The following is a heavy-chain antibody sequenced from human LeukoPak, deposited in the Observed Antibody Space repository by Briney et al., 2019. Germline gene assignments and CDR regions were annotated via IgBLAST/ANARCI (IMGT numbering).Heavy chain of an antibody. Sequence: SETLSLTCTVSGGSINTYYWGWIRQTPGKGLEWIGYIYSRGSTNYNPSLKSRVTISVDTSKNQFSLKLTSVTAADTAVYYCARGFDDYEVLLGYEYWGQGILVTVSS. CDR3: ARGFDDYEVLLGYEY. J-gene: IGHJ4*02. V-gene: IGHV4-59*01. CDR2: IYSRGST. D-gene: IGHD3-9*01. CDR1: GGSINTYY.